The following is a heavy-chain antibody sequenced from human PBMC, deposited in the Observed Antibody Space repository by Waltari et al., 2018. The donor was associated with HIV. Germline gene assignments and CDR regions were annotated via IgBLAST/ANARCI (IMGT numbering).Heavy chain of an antibody. D-gene: IGHD5-18*01. J-gene: IGHJ4*02. Sequence: QVKLVESGGGVVQPGKSVRWSCVASGFTLSNYGMPWVRQAPGKGLEWVAIIWYDGRNKYYADSVKGRFTISRDNSRNTVYLQMDSVKVDDTAVYYCASGYGGRNFDFWGPGTPISVSS. V-gene: IGHV3-33*01. CDR3: ASGYGGRNFDF. CDR2: IWYDGRNK. CDR1: GFTLSNYG.